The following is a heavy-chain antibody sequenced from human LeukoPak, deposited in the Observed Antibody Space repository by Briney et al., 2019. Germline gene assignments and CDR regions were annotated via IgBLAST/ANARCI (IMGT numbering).Heavy chain of an antibody. Sequence: SETLSLTCIVSGGSISSGDYYWSWIRQSPGKGLEWIGYIYYTGSISYNPSLKSRLTISVDTSKNQFSLKLSSVTAAVTAVYYCARGPNYVWGSYRYFDYWGQGTLVTVSS. CDR2: IYYTGSI. V-gene: IGHV4-30-4*01. CDR1: GGSISSGDYY. J-gene: IGHJ4*02. CDR3: ARGPNYVWGSYRYFDY. D-gene: IGHD3-16*02.